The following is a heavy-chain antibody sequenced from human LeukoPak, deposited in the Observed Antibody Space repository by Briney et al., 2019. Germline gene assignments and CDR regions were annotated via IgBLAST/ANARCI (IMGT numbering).Heavy chain of an antibody. CDR1: GYIFTQYG. D-gene: IGHD3/OR15-3a*01. J-gene: IGHJ6*03. CDR3: ARRTGYNYYYMDV. CDR2: ISTYTGDT. Sequence: ASVKVSCKASGYIFTQYGISWVRQAPGQGLEWMASISTYTGDTNNAQNFQGRVTMSTDPFTSTAYMELRGLRSDDTAVYYCARRTGYNYYYMDVWGQGTTVTVSS. V-gene: IGHV1-18*01.